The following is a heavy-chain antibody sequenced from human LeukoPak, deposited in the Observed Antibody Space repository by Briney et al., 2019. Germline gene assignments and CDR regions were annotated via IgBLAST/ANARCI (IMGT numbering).Heavy chain of an antibody. CDR3: AGGTAAGTD. CDR2: MNPNSGNT. V-gene: IGHV1-8*01. CDR1: GYTFTSYD. J-gene: IGHJ4*02. D-gene: IGHD6-13*01. Sequence: ASVKVSCKASGYTFTSYDINGVRQASRQGLEWMGWMNPNSGNTGSAQKLQGRVTMTRNTAISTAYMELSSVRSEDTAVYCGAGGTAAGTDWGQGTLVTVSS.